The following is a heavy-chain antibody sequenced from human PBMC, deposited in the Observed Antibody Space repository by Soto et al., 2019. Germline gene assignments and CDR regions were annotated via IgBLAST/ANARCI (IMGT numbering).Heavy chain of an antibody. J-gene: IGHJ6*02. CDR3: ARGEVVVVPAAIQDYYYGMDV. CDR2: IDPSDSYT. V-gene: IGHV5-10-1*01. Sequence: LGESLKISCKGSGYSFTSYWISWVRQMPGKGLEWMGRIDPSDSYTNYSPSFQGHVTISADKSISTAYLQWSSLKASDTAMYYCARGEVVVVPAAIQDYYYGMDVWGQGTTVTVSS. D-gene: IGHD2-2*02. CDR1: GYSFTSYW.